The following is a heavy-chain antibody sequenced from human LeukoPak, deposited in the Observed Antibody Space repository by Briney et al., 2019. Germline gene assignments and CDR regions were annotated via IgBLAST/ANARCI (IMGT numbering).Heavy chain of an antibody. CDR2: ISSSSSTI. CDR3: ARRTIGYSSGWYFDY. D-gene: IGHD6-19*01. J-gene: IGHJ4*02. V-gene: IGHV3-48*01. Sequence: GGSLRLSCAASGFTFSSYSMNWVRQAPGKWLEWVSYISSSSSTIYYADSVKGRFTISRDSAKNSLYLQMNSLRAEDTAVYYCARRTIGYSSGWYFDYWGQGTLVTVSS. CDR1: GFTFSSYS.